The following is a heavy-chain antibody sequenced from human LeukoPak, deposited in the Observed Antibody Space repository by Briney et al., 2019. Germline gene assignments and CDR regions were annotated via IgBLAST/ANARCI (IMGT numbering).Heavy chain of an antibody. CDR1: GGTFSSYA. V-gene: IGHV1-69*13. CDR3: ARDRLGITMIVRDSHYFDY. D-gene: IGHD3-22*01. Sequence: ASVKVSCKASGGTFSSYAISWVRQAPGQGLEWMGGIIPIFGTANYAQKFQGRVTITADESTSTAYMELSSLRSEDTAVYYCARDRLGITMIVRDSHYFDYWGQGTLVTVSS. CDR2: IIPIFGTA. J-gene: IGHJ4*02.